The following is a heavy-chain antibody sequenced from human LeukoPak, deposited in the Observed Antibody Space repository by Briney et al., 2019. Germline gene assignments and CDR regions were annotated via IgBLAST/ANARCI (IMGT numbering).Heavy chain of an antibody. D-gene: IGHD6-19*01. CDR1: GFTFSSYS. CDR3: ARKWGSSGWYSNGY. V-gene: IGHV3-21*01. CDR2: ISSSSSDI. J-gene: IGHJ4*02. Sequence: GGSLSLSCAASGFTFSSYSMNWVRQAPGQGLEWGSSISSSSSDIYYADSVKGRFTISRDNAKTSLYLQMNSLRAEDTAVYYCARKWGSSGWYSNGYWGQGTLVTVSS.